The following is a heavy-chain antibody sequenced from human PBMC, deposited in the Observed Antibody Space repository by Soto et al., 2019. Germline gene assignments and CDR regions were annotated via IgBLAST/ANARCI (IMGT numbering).Heavy chain of an antibody. J-gene: IGHJ4*02. CDR1: GFTFSSYS. D-gene: IGHD4-17*01. Sequence: GGSLRLSCAASGFTFSSYSMNWVRQAPGKGLEWVSYISSSGSTIYYADSVKGRFTISRDNAKNSLYLQMNSLRAEDTAVYYCARDPIGALDDFGDPTPIDYWGQGTLVTVSS. CDR3: ARDPIGALDDFGDPTPIDY. V-gene: IGHV3-48*01. CDR2: ISSSGSTI.